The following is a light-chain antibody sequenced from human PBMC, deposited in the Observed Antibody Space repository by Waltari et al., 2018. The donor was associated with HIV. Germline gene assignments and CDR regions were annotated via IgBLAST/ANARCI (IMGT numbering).Light chain of an antibody. Sequence: GTSSDVGGYNYVSWYQQHPGKAPKLMIYDVSNRPSGVSNRFSGSKSGNTASLTISGLQAEDEADYYCSSCTSSSTLVVFGGGTKLTVL. J-gene: IGLJ2*01. V-gene: IGLV2-14*04. CDR1: SSDVGGYNY. CDR3: SSCTSSSTLVV. CDR2: DVS.